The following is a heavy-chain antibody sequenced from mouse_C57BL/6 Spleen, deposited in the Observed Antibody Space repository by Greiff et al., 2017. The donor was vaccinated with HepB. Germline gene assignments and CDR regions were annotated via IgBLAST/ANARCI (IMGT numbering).Heavy chain of an antibody. V-gene: IGHV1-82*01. CDR3: ARSMANWDY. J-gene: IGHJ2*01. CDR2: IYPGDGDT. CDR1: GYAFSSSW. Sequence: VQLVESGPELVKPGASVKISCKASGYAFSSSWMNWVKQRPGKGLEWIGRIYPGDGDTNYNGKFKGKATLTADKSSSTAYMQLSSLTSEDSAVYFCARSMANWDYWGQGTTLTVSS. D-gene: IGHD4-1*01.